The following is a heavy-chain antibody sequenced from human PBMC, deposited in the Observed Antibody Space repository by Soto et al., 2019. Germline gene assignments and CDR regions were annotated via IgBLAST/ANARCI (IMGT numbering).Heavy chain of an antibody. CDR2: IIPIFGTA. J-gene: IGHJ5*02. D-gene: IGHD1-7*01. Sequence: QVPLVQSGAEVKKPGSSVKVSCKASGGTFSSYAISWVRQAPGQGLEWMGGIIPIFGTANYAQKFQGRVTITADESTSTAYMELSSLRSEDTAVYYCASSGWNYPYNNWFDPWGQGTLVTVSS. CDR1: GGTFSSYA. CDR3: ASSGWNYPYNNWFDP. V-gene: IGHV1-69*01.